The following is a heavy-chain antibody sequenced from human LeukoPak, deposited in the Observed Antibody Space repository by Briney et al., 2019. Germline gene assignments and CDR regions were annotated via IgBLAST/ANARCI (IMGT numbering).Heavy chain of an antibody. CDR1: GFTFSSYG. J-gene: IGHJ5*02. Sequence: SGGSLRLSCAASGFTFSSYGMHWVRQAPGKGLEWVSLISGDGGSTYYADSVKGRFTISRDNSKNSLYLQMNSLRTEDTALYYCARDRYCSYTTCHGWFDPWGQGTLVTVSS. V-gene: IGHV3-43*02. CDR3: ARDRYCSYTTCHGWFDP. CDR2: ISGDGGST. D-gene: IGHD2-2*01.